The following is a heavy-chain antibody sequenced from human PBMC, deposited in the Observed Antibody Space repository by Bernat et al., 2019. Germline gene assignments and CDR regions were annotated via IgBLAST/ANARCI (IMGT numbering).Heavy chain of an antibody. V-gene: IGHV3-30-3*01. CDR1: GFTFSAYA. D-gene: IGHD2-15*01. CDR2: ISYDGSIN. Sequence: QVQLVESGGGVVQPERSLRLSCAASGFTFSAYALHWVRQAPGKGLEWVALISYDGSINEDADYVKGRFSISRGNSKSTLYLKMDSLRAEDTAVYYCAKVASRYCSGGSCSSGYFDYWGQGNLVTISA. CDR3: AKVASRYCSGGSCSSGYFDY. J-gene: IGHJ4*02.